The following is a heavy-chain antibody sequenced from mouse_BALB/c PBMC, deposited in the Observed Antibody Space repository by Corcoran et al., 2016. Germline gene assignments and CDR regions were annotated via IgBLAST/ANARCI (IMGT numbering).Heavy chain of an antibody. CDR1: GYTFTSYV. J-gene: IGHJ4*01. Sequence: EVQLQQSGPELVQPGASVKMSCKASGYTFTSYVMHWVKQKPGQGLEWIGYINPYNDGTKYNEKFKGKATLTSDKSSSTAYMELSSLTSEDSAVYYCARRLTRKAMDYWGQGTSVTVSS. CDR3: ARRLTRKAMDY. D-gene: IGHD1-2*01. V-gene: IGHV1S136*01. CDR2: INPYNDGT.